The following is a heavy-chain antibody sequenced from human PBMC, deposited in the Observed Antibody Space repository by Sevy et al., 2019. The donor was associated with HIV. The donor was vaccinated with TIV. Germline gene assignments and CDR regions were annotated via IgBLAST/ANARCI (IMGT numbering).Heavy chain of an antibody. Sequence: GGSLRLSCAASGFSFSNYWMSWVRQAPGKGLEWVANIKRDGSERYYVASVKGRFTISRDNAKTSLYLQMHSLRAEGTAVYYCARDCSSASCLWGLDVWGQGTTVTVSS. J-gene: IGHJ6*02. D-gene: IGHD2-2*01. CDR3: ARDCSSASCLWGLDV. CDR2: IKRDGSER. V-gene: IGHV3-7*03. CDR1: GFSFSNYW.